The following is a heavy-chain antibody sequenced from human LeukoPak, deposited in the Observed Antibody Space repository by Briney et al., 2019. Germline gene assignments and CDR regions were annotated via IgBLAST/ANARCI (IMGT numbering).Heavy chain of an antibody. CDR3: ARSGLYYYDSSGYFIDY. Sequence: GASVKVSCKASGYTFTSYAMNWVRQAPGQGLEWTGWINTNTGNPTYAQGFTGRFVFSLDTSVSTAYLQISSLKAEDTAVYYCARSGLYYYDSSGYFIDYWGQGTLVTVSS. CDR1: GYTFTSYA. CDR2: INTNTGNP. J-gene: IGHJ4*02. D-gene: IGHD3-22*01. V-gene: IGHV7-4-1*02.